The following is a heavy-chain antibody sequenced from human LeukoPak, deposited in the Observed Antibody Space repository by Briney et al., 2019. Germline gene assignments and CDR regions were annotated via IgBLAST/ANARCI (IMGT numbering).Heavy chain of an antibody. J-gene: IGHJ4*02. Sequence: PSETLSLTCAVSGGYISSYYWSWIRQPPGKRLEWIGFFYYSGSTNYNPSLKSRVTISVDTSKNHFSLKLSSVTAADTAVYYCARGPGGYSYGYYFDYWGQGTLVTVSS. CDR2: FYYSGST. CDR1: GGYISSYY. V-gene: IGHV4-59*01. D-gene: IGHD5-18*01. CDR3: ARGPGGYSYGYYFDY.